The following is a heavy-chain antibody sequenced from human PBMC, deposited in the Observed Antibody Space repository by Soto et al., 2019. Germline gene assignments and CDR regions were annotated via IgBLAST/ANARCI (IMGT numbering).Heavy chain of an antibody. CDR3: ARHYCSSTSCYPVYYYYYGMDV. J-gene: IGHJ6*02. Sequence: GGSLRLSCAASGFTFSSYAMSWVRQATGKGLEWVSAISGSGGSTYYADSVKGQVTISADKSISTAYLQWSSLKASDTAMYYCARHYCSSTSCYPVYYYYYGMDVWGQGTTVTVSS. CDR1: GFTFSSYA. D-gene: IGHD2-2*01. V-gene: IGHV3-23*01. CDR2: ISGSGGST.